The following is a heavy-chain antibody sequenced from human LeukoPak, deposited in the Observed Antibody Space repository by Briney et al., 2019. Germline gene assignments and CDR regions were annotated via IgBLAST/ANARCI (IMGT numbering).Heavy chain of an antibody. D-gene: IGHD3-22*01. V-gene: IGHV3-48*01. Sequence: AGGSLGLSCAASGFTFSSYSMNWVRQAPGKGLEGVSYISRSSSTIYYADSVKGRFTTSRDNAKNSLYLQMNSLRAEDTAVYYCARQGVDYYDTSGYWVFDYWGQGALVTVSS. CDR1: GFTFSSYS. CDR3: ARQGVDYYDTSGYWVFDY. CDR2: ISRSSSTI. J-gene: IGHJ4*02.